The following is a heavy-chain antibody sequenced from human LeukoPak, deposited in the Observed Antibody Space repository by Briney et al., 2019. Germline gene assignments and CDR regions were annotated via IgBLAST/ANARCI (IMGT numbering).Heavy chain of an antibody. D-gene: IGHD3-10*01. CDR1: GGSISGFH. J-gene: IGHJ4*02. CDR3: TRHLDYYGSGSYEY. Sequence: SETLSLTCTVSGGSISGFHWSWIRQPRGKGLEWIGYIHYSGSTDYNRSPKSRVPISVDTSKNQFSLKLSSVTAADTAVYYCTRHLDYYGSGSYEYWGQGTLVTVSS. V-gene: IGHV4-59*08. CDR2: IHYSGST.